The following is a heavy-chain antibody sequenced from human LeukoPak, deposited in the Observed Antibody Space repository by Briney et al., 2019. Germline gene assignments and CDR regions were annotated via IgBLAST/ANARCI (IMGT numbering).Heavy chain of an antibody. CDR3: ASSYYDFWSGSLRLSFDP. D-gene: IGHD3-3*01. CDR1: GGSFSGIH. V-gene: IGHV4-34*01. J-gene: IGHJ5*02. CDR2: INHNATG. Sequence: SETLSLTCAVNGGSFSGIHWSWIRQPPGKGLQWIGEINHNATGIQNPSLKSRVTIPVDTSKSQFSLKLSSVTAADTAVYYCASSYYDFWSGSLRLSFDPWGQGTLVTVSS.